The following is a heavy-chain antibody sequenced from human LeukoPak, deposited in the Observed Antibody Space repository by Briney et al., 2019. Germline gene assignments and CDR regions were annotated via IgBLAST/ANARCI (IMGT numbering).Heavy chain of an antibody. CDR1: GFTFSSYG. J-gene: IGHJ4*02. Sequence: GGSLRLSCAASGFTFSSYGMHWVRQAPGKGLEWVAVISYDGSNKYYADSVKGRFTISRDNSKNTLYQQMNSLRAEDTAVYYCAKRLSSGYPYDYWGQGTLVTVSS. D-gene: IGHD3-22*01. V-gene: IGHV3-30*18. CDR2: ISYDGSNK. CDR3: AKRLSSGYPYDY.